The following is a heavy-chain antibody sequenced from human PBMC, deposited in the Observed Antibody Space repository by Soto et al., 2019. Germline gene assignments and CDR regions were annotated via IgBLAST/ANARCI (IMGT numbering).Heavy chain of an antibody. CDR3: AAIGTWFDP. CDR2: IKHSGST. Sequence: NPSETLSLTWAVYGGSSSGYYWSWIRQPPGKGLEWIGEIKHSGSTNYNPSLKSRVTISVDTSKNQFSLKLSSVTAADTAVYYCAAIGTWFDPWGQGTLVTVSS. J-gene: IGHJ5*02. V-gene: IGHV4-34*01. CDR1: GGSSSGYY.